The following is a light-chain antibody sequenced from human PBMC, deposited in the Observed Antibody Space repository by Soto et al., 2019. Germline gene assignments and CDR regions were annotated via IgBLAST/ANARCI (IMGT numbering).Light chain of an antibody. CDR2: WAS. CDR1: QSVLYSSNNKNY. Sequence: DIVMTQSPDSLAVSLGERATINCKSSQSVLYSSNNKNYLAWYQQKPGQPPKLIIYWASTRESGVPDRFSGSESWTDFTLTISSLQAEDVADYYCQQYYSTPLIFGGGTKVEIK. V-gene: IGKV4-1*01. CDR3: QQYYSTPLI. J-gene: IGKJ4*01.